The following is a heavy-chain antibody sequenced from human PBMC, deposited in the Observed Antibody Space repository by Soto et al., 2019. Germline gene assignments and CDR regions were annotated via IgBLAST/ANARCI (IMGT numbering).Heavy chain of an antibody. D-gene: IGHD3-9*01. CDR3: ARGGASYDILSGYYNYYYYGMDV. CDR2: ISTSSSAI. Sequence: EAHLVESGGGLVRPGGSLRLSCAASGSTFGSYSMNWVRQRPGKGLEWVCSISTSSSAIYYADSVKGRFTVSRDNAKNSLYLQMNSLTVEDTAVYYCARGGASYDILSGYYNYYYYGMDVWCQGTPVTVS. CDR1: GSTFGSYS. V-gene: IGHV3-21*01. J-gene: IGHJ6*02.